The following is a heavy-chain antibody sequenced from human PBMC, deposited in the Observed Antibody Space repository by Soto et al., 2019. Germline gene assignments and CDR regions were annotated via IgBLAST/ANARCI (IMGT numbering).Heavy chain of an antibody. J-gene: IGHJ5*02. CDR3: ARDPRYDFWSGYYRGGWFDP. D-gene: IGHD3-3*01. CDR1: GGTFSSYA. Sequence: QVQLVQSGAEVKKPGSSVKVSCKASGGTFSSYAISWVRQAPGQGLEWMGGIIPIFGTANYAQKFQCRVTITADESTSTAYMELSSLRSEDTAVYYCARDPRYDFWSGYYRGGWFDPWGQGTLVTVSS. V-gene: IGHV1-69*01. CDR2: IIPIFGTA.